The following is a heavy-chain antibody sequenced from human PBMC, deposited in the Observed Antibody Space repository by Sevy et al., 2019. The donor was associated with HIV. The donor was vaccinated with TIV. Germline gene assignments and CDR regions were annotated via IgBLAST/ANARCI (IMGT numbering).Heavy chain of an antibody. Sequence: GGSLRLSCAASGFTFRTYNMNWVRQAPGKGLEWLSYISPSSSTIHYADSVKGRFTISRDNPKSSLYLQMNSLIAGDTAVYYCARGGHLYYGMDVWGQGTTVTVSS. J-gene: IGHJ6*02. CDR2: ISPSSSTI. D-gene: IGHD3-16*01. CDR3: ARGGHLYYGMDV. V-gene: IGHV3-48*01. CDR1: GFTFRTYN.